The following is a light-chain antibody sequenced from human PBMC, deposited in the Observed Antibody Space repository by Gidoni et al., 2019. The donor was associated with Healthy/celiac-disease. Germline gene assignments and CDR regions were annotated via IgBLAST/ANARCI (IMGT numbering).Light chain of an antibody. V-gene: IGKV1-27*01. CDR3: QKYNSAPLLT. Sequence: DIQMTKSPSSLSASVGDRVTITCLASQGISNYLAWYQQKPGKVPKLLIYAASTLQSGVPSRFSGSGSGTDFTLTISSLQPEDVATYYCQKYNSAPLLTFGGGTKVEIK. CDR2: AAS. J-gene: IGKJ4*01. CDR1: QGISNY.